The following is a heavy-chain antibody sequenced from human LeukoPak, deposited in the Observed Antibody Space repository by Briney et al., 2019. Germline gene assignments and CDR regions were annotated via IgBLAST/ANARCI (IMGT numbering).Heavy chain of an antibody. CDR1: GGSISSSSYY. D-gene: IGHD2-2*01. Sequence: SETLSLTCTVSGGSISSSSYYWGWIRQPPGKGLEWIRSIYYSGSTYYNPSLKSRVTISVDTSKNQFSLKLSSVTAADTAVYYCASHIVVVPMDVWGKGTTVTVSS. CDR2: IYYSGST. CDR3: ASHIVVVPMDV. J-gene: IGHJ6*03. V-gene: IGHV4-39*01.